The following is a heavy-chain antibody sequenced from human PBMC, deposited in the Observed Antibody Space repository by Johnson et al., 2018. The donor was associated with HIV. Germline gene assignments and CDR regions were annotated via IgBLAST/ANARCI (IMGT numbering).Heavy chain of an antibody. CDR2: LYSDDRT. CDR3: ARDSPSGGYYKKAFDM. Sequence: EVQLVESGGDLVQPGGSLRLSCAASGFSVSSYYMTWFRQAPGKGLEWVSVLYSDDRTYYTESVKGRFIVSRDSSKNTVHLQMNTLRREDTAVYFCARDSPSGGYYKKAFDMWGQGTKVTVSS. J-gene: IGHJ3*02. V-gene: IGHV3-66*02. CDR1: GFSVSSYY. D-gene: IGHD1-26*01.